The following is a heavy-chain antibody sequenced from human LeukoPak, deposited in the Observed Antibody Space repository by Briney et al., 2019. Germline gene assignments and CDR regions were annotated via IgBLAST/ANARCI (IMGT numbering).Heavy chain of an antibody. D-gene: IGHD4-23*01. V-gene: IGHV4-4*07. CDR1: GGSVRSYY. CDR3: ARDSGRWSLKLFQFDY. Sequence: SETLSLACTVSGGSVRSYYWSWIRQPPGEGLEWIGSIHTSGRSNYNPSLKSRVNISVDTSNNQFSPSLSAVTAADTAVYFCARDSGRWSLKLFQFDYWGRGSLVTVSS. CDR2: IHTSGRS. J-gene: IGHJ4*02.